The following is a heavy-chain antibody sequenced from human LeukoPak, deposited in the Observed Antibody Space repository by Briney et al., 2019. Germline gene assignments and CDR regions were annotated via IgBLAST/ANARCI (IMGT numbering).Heavy chain of an antibody. CDR2: ISGDGSAR. CDR1: GFSFSTYW. J-gene: IGHJ4*02. D-gene: IGHD6-19*01. CDR3: AVYSSGWFFDY. V-gene: IGHV3-74*01. Sequence: GGSLRLSCSASGFSFSTYWMHWVRQAPGLGLEWVSRISGDGSAREYADSVKGRFTISRDNARSTLYLQMNSLRVDDTAMYYCAVYSSGWFFDYWGQGNLVTVSS.